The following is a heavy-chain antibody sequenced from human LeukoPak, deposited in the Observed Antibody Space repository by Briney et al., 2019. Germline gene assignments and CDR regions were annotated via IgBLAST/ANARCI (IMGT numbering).Heavy chain of an antibody. J-gene: IGHJ5*02. V-gene: IGHV3-48*03. D-gene: IGHD3-3*01. Sequence: GGSLRLSCAASGFTFSSYEMNWVRQAPGKGLEWVSYISSSGSSIYYADSVKGRFTISRDNAKNSLYLQMNSLRAEDTALYYCARDVFGAVGHPWGQGTLVTVSS. CDR1: GFTFSSYE. CDR3: ARDVFGAVGHP. CDR2: ISSSGSSI.